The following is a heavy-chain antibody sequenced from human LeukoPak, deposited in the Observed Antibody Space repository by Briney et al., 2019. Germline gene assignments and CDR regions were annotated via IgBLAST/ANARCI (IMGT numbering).Heavy chain of an antibody. CDR2: ISGSGGST. D-gene: IGHD3-10*01. J-gene: IGHJ4*02. CDR1: GGSFSGYY. CDR3: AKAHSRLWFGELFDY. Sequence: PSETLSLTCAVYGGSFSGYYWSWVRQAPGKGLEWVSAISGSGGSTYYADSVKGRFTISGDNSKNTLYLQMNSLRAEDTAVYYCAKAHSRLWFGELFDYWGQGTLVTVSS. V-gene: IGHV3-23*01.